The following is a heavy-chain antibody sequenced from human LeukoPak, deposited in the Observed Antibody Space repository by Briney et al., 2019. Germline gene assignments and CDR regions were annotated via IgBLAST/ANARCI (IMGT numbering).Heavy chain of an antibody. CDR1: GYTFTGYY. CDR2: INPNSGGT. CDR3: ARPYSGYDRDPIIAAARYGMDV. V-gene: IGHV1-2*02. D-gene: IGHD5-12*01. J-gene: IGHJ6*02. Sequence: ASVKVSCKASGYTFTGYYMHWVRQAPGQGLEWMGWINPNSGGTNYAQKFQGRVTMIRDTSISIAYMELSRLRSDDTAVYYCARPYSGYDRDPIIAAARYGMDVWGQGTTVTVSS.